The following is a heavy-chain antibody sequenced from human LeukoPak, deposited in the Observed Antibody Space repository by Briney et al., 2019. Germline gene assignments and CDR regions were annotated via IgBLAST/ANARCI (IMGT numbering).Heavy chain of an antibody. CDR2: ISGSGGST. V-gene: IGHV3-23*01. CDR1: GFTFSSYA. Sequence: GGSLRLSCAASGFTFSSYAMSWVRQAPGKGLEWVSAISGSGGSTYYADSVKGRFTISRDNSKNTLYLQMNSLRAEDTAVYYCAKDSSDDFWSGYLAEGDAFDIWGQGTMVTVSS. D-gene: IGHD3-3*01. CDR3: AKDSSDDFWSGYLAEGDAFDI. J-gene: IGHJ3*02.